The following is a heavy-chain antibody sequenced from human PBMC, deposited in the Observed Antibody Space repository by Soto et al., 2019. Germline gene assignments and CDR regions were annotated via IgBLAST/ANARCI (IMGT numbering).Heavy chain of an antibody. J-gene: IGHJ4*02. CDR2: IYYSGST. CDR1: GGSISSYY. D-gene: IGHD3-3*01. Sequence: SETLSLTCTVSGGSISSYYGSWIRQPPGKGLEWIGYIYYSGSTNYNPSLKSRVTISVDTSKNQFSLKLSSVTAADTAVYYCARSVNYDFWSGPTNYFDYWGQGTLVTVS. V-gene: IGHV4-59*08. CDR3: ARSVNYDFWSGPTNYFDY.